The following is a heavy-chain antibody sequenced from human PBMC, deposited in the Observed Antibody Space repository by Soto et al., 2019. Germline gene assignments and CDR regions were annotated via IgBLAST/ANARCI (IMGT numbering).Heavy chain of an antibody. CDR1: GFTFSSYW. J-gene: IGHJ4*02. CDR2: IKGDGSER. V-gene: IGHV3-74*01. CDR3: LSGNSGYGNFYY. D-gene: IGHD5-12*01. Sequence: GGSLRLSFAASGFTFSSYWMHWVRQAPGKGLVWVSRIKGDGSERNYADSVKGRFTISRDNAKNTLHLQLNSLRAEDTVVYYCLSGNSGYGNFYYWGQGSRVTVSS.